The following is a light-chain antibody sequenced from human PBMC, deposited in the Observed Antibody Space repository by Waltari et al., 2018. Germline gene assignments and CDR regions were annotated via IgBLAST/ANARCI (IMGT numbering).Light chain of an antibody. CDR1: QRVSRA. V-gene: IGKV3-20*01. CDR3: QHYVNLPVT. CDR2: AAS. Sequence: DIVLKQSPGTLSLSPGARATLSCRASQRVSRALAWYQQNPGHAPRLLIYAASTRATGVPDRFSGGGSGTDFSLTISRLDPEDFAVYYCQHYVNLPVTFGQGTKVEI. J-gene: IGKJ1*01.